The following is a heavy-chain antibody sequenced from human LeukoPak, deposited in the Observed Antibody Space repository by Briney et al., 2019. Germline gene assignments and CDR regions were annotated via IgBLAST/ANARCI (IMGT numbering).Heavy chain of an antibody. CDR2: IYYSGNT. CDR1: GGSISSTSYY. D-gene: IGHD1-1*01. Sequence: SETLSLTCTVSGGSISSTSYYWGWIRQPPGKGLEWIGSIYYSGNTYYNPSLKSRVTISVDTSKNQFSLKLNSVTAADTAVYYCARRTRTGTTDYWGQGTLVTVSS. CDR3: ARRTRTGTTDY. J-gene: IGHJ4*02. V-gene: IGHV4-39*01.